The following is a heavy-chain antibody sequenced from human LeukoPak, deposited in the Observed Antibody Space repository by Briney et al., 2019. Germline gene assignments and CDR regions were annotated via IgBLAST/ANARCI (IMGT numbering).Heavy chain of an antibody. V-gene: IGHV4-34*01. CDR1: GGSFSGYY. Sequence: SETLSLTCAVYGGSFSGYYWSWIRQPPGKGLEWIGEINHSGSTNYNPSLKSRVTISVDTSKNQFSLKLSSVTAADTAVYYCARSYDTNFDYWGQGTLVTVSS. J-gene: IGHJ4*02. CDR3: ARSYDTNFDY. CDR2: INHSGST. D-gene: IGHD3-3*01.